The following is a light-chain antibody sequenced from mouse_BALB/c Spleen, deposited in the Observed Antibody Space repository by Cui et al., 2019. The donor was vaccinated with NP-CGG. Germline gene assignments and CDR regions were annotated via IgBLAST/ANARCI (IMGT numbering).Light chain of an antibody. J-gene: IGLJ1*01. CDR3: ALWYSNHWV. V-gene: IGLV1*01. CDR2: GTN. Sequence: QVVVTQESAHTTTPGELVTLTCRSSIGAVTTSNYANWVQEKPDHLFTGLIGGTNNRAPGVPARFSGSLIGDKAALTITGAQTEDEAIYFCALWYSNHWVFGGGTKLTVL. CDR1: IGAVTTSNY.